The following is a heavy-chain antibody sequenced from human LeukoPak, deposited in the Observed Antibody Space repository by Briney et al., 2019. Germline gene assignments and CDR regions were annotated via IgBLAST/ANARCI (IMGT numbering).Heavy chain of an antibody. J-gene: IGHJ6*02. Sequence: ASVKVSCKASGYTFTSYGISWVRQAPGQGLEWMGWISAYNGNTNYAQKLQGRVTMTTDTSTSTAYMELRSLRSDDTAVYYCARGPYYDFWSGYYPLYYYYGMDVWGQGTTVTVSS. D-gene: IGHD3-3*01. CDR2: ISAYNGNT. CDR3: ARGPYYDFWSGYYPLYYYYGMDV. CDR1: GYTFTSYG. V-gene: IGHV1-18*01.